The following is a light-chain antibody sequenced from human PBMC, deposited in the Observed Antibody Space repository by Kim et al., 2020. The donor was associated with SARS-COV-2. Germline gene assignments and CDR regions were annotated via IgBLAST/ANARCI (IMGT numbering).Light chain of an antibody. Sequence: QSVLTQPPSASGTPGQRVTISCSGSISNIGTNTVNWYRHLPGTAPKLLVYSNNNRPSGVPDRFSGSKSGTSASLAISGLQSDDESDYYCTAWDGSLNGCVFGGGTQLTVL. V-gene: IGLV1-44*01. CDR1: ISNIGTNT. J-gene: IGLJ3*02. CDR3: TAWDGSLNGCV. CDR2: SNN.